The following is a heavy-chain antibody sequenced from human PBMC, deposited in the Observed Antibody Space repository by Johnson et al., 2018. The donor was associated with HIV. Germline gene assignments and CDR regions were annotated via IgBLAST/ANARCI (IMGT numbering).Heavy chain of an antibody. CDR3: TTGTTVPTWD. CDR1: GFTFDDYA. D-gene: IGHD4-17*01. V-gene: IGHV3-23*04. J-gene: IGHJ3*01. Sequence: ELLVESGGGLVQPGRSLRLSCAASGFTFDDYAMHWVRQAPGKGLEWVSGIGGSGGRTYYPDSVKGRFTISRDNSKNTLYLQMNSLRAEDTAVYYCTTGTTVPTWDWGQGTMVTVSS. CDR2: IGGSGGRT.